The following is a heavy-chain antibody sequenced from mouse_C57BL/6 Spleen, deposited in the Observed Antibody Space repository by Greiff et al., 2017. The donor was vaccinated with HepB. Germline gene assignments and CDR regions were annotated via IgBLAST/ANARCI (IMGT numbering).Heavy chain of an antibody. Sequence: QVQLQQSGAELVRPGTSVKVSCKASGYAFTNYLIEWVKQRPGQGLEWIGVINPGSGGTNYNEKFKGKATLTADKSSSTAYMQLSSLTSEDSAVYFCARRTTRGAMDYWGQGPSVTVSS. D-gene: IGHD5-5*01. V-gene: IGHV1-54*01. CDR3: ARRTTRGAMDY. J-gene: IGHJ4*01. CDR1: GYAFTNYL. CDR2: INPGSGGT.